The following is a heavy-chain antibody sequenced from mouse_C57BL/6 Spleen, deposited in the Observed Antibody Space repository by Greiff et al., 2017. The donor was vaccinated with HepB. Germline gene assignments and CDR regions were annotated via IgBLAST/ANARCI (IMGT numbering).Heavy chain of an antibody. J-gene: IGHJ1*03. V-gene: IGHV1-50*01. CDR1: GYTFTSYW. CDR2: IDPSDSYT. CDR3: ARGDYYGSSVTGYFDV. Sequence: VQLQQPGAELVKPGASVKLSCKASGYTFTSYWMQWVKQRPGQGLEWIGEIDPSDSYTNYNQKFKGKATLTVDTSSSTAYMQLSSLTSEDSAVYYCARGDYYGSSVTGYFDVWGTGTTVTVSS. D-gene: IGHD1-1*01.